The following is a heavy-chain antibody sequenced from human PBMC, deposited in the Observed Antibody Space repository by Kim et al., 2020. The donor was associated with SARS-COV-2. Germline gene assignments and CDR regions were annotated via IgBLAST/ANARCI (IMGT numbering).Heavy chain of an antibody. CDR3: ARRHATASGAFDI. J-gene: IGHJ3*02. D-gene: IGHD1-1*01. V-gene: IGHV4-59*08. Sequence: STPSPAGRATISVDTSKNQFSLKVSYVTAADTAVYYCARRHATASGAFDIWGQGTMVTVSS.